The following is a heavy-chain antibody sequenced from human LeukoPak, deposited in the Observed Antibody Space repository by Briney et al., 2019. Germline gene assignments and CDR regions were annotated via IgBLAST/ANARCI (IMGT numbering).Heavy chain of an antibody. J-gene: IGHJ3*02. CDR2: IYPGDSDT. D-gene: IGHD6-6*01. Sequence: GESLKISCKGSGYSFTSYWIGWVRQMPGKGLEWMGIIYPGDSDTRYSPFFQGQVTISADKSISTAYLQWSSLKASDTAMYYCARHKYSSSALPDDAFDIWGQGTMVTVSS. V-gene: IGHV5-51*01. CDR1: GYSFTSYW. CDR3: ARHKYSSSALPDDAFDI.